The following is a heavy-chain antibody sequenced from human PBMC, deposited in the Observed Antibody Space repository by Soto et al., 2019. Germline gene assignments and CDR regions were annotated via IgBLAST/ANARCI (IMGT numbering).Heavy chain of an antibody. V-gene: IGHV3-23*01. J-gene: IGHJ4*02. D-gene: IGHD3-22*01. CDR2: ITGSGDYT. CDR3: AKARYFDSTVYLYYFDY. CDR1: GFTFSNYA. Sequence: EVQLLASGGGLAQPGASLRLSCAASGFTFSNYAMSWVLQAPGKGLEWVSSITGSGDYTYYADSVKGRFTISRDNSKNSLYLQMNNLRAGDSAVYYCAKARYFDSTVYLYYFDYWGQGTIITVSS.